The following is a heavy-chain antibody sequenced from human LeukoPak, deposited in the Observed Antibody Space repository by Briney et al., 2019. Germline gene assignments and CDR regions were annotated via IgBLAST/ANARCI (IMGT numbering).Heavy chain of an antibody. D-gene: IGHD4-11*01. J-gene: IGHJ5*02. CDR2: INHSGST. V-gene: IGHV4-34*01. CDR1: GGSFSGYY. CDR3: ARGTPYEPASTVNWFDP. Sequence: PSETLSLTCAVYGGSFSGYYWSWIRQPPGKGLEWIGEINHSGSTNYNPSLKSRVTISVDTSKNQFSLKLSSVTAADTAVYYCARGTPYEPASTVNWFDPWGQGTLVTVSS.